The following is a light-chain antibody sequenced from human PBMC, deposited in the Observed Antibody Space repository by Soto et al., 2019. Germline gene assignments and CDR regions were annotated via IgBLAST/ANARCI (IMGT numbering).Light chain of an antibody. Sequence: EIVLTQSPGTLSLSPGERATLSCRASQSVSSTYLIWYQQKPGQAPRLLIYGASSRATGVPDRFSGGGSGTDFTLTISSLQPEDFATYYCQQSYSTLRTFGQGTKVDI. CDR2: GAS. CDR1: QSVSSTY. CDR3: QQSYSTLRT. J-gene: IGKJ1*01. V-gene: IGKV3-20*01.